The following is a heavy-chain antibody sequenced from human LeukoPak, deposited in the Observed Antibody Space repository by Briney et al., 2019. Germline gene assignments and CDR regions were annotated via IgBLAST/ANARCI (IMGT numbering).Heavy chain of an antibody. CDR3: ARDLTENYYGSGSYPYYFDY. V-gene: IGHV1-18*01. D-gene: IGHD3-10*01. J-gene: IGHJ4*02. CDR2: ISAYNGNT. CDR1: GYTFTSYG. Sequence: ASVKVSCKASGYTFTSYGISWVRQAPGQGLEWMGWISAYNGNTNYAQKLQGRVTMTTDTSTSTAYMELRSLRSDDTAVYYRARDLTENYYGSGSYPYYFDYWGQGTLVTVSS.